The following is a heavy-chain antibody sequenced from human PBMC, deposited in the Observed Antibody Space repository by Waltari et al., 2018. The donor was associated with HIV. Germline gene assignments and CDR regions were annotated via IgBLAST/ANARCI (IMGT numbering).Heavy chain of an antibody. CDR1: GSPLSCSA. V-gene: IGHV3-23*01. J-gene: IGHJ6*02. CDR2: ISGSGGST. D-gene: IGHD3-10*01. CDR3: AKSQGSGTYYYGMDV. Sequence: EVQLLAFGGGLVQSGGSLRFSCADSGSPLSCSAMAWVRQAPGKGLEWVSAISGSGGSTYYADSVKGRFTISRDNSKNTLYLQMNSLRAEDTAVYYCAKSQGSGTYYYGMDVWGQGTTVTVSS.